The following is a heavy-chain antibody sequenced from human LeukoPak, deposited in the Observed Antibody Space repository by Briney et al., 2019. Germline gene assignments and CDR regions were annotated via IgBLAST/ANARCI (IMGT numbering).Heavy chain of an antibody. J-gene: IGHJ4*02. CDR1: GYTFTGYY. CDR3: ARRSLNGDYFYY. V-gene: IGHV1-2*02. D-gene: IGHD4-17*01. CDR2: INPNSGGT. Sequence: ASVKVSCKASGYTFTGYYMHWVRQTPGQGLEWMGWINPNSGGTNYAQKFQGRVTMTRDTSISTAYMELSRLRSDDTAVYYCARRSLNGDYFYYWGQGTLVTVSS.